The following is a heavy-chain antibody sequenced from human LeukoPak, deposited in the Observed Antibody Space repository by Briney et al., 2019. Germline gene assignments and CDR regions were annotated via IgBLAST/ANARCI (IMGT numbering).Heavy chain of an antibody. D-gene: IGHD1-26*01. Sequence: SETLSLTCAVYGGSFSGYYWSWIRQPPGKGLEWIGYIYYSGSTYYNPSLKSRVTISVDTSKNQFSLKLSSVTAADTAVYYCARGYSGSYFDYWGQGTLVTVSS. CDR3: ARGYSGSYFDY. CDR1: GGSFSGYY. CDR2: IYYSGST. J-gene: IGHJ4*02. V-gene: IGHV4-34*09.